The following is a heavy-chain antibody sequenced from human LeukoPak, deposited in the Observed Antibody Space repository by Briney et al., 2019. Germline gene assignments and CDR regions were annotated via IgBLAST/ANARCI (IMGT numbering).Heavy chain of an antibody. CDR2: IRYDVSNK. V-gene: IGHV3-30*02. CDR1: GVTFSSDG. D-gene: IGHD2-2*01. J-gene: IGHJ4*02. CDR3: EKGDCSSTSCYVAYCGGDCYPLIDY. Sequence: GGSLRLSCAPSGVTFSSDGMHWVRQAPGKGLEGVGFIRYDVSNKYYADSGKGRLTLSRDNSKNTLYLQMNSLRAEDTAVYYGEKGDCSSTSCYVAYCGGDCYPLIDYWGQGTLVTVSS.